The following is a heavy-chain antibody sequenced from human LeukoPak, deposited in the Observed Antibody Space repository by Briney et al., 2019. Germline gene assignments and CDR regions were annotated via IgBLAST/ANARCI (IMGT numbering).Heavy chain of an antibody. CDR3: AKGGPFGVLTPYYFDY. V-gene: IGHV3-23*01. CDR2: ISGSGGST. CDR1: RFSFSNYA. J-gene: IGHJ4*02. Sequence: GSPRLSCAASRFSFSNYAMSWVRQAPGKGLEWVSTISGSGGSTYYADSVKGRFTISRDNSKNTLYLQMNSLRAEDTAVYYCAKGGPFGVLTPYYFDYWGQGTLVTVSS. D-gene: IGHD3-3*01.